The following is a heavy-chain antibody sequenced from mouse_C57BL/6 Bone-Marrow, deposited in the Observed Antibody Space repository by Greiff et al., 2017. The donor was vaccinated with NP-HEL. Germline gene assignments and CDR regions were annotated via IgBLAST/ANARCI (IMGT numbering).Heavy chain of an antibody. D-gene: IGHD2-1*01. V-gene: IGHV1-19*01. J-gene: IGHJ3*01. Sequence: EVQLQQSGPVLVKPGASVKMSCKASGYTFTDYYMNWVKQSHGKSLEWIGVINPYNGGTSYNQKFKGKATLTVDKSSSTAYMELNSLTSEDSAVYYCLYYGNLAWFAYWGQGTLVTVSA. CDR1: GYTFTDYY. CDR3: LYYGNLAWFAY. CDR2: INPYNGGT.